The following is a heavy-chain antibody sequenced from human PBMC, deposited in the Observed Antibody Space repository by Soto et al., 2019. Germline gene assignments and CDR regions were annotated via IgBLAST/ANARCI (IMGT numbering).Heavy chain of an antibody. Sequence: PSETLSLTCTVSGGSVNSGDYYWSWIRQPPGEGLEWIGFSYYTGSTNYNPSLKSRVNIFVDTSKNQFSLNLHSVTAADTAMYYCARGPLTYCVGDCFDYWRQGILVTVSS. J-gene: IGHJ4*02. CDR1: GGSVNSGDYY. CDR3: ARGPLTYCVGDCFDY. CDR2: SYYTGST. D-gene: IGHD2-21*01. V-gene: IGHV4-61*08.